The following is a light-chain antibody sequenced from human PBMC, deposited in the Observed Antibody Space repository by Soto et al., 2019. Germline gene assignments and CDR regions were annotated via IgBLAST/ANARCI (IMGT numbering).Light chain of an antibody. CDR3: QQYGGVPYT. Sequence: EIVLTQSPGTLSLSPGQRATLSCRASESISRDYLAWYQQRLGQAPRLLIYGASSGATGIPDRFSGSGSGTDFTLTISRLEPGDFAIYYCQQYGGVPYTFGQGTKVEIK. CDR1: ESISRDY. J-gene: IGKJ2*01. V-gene: IGKV3-20*01. CDR2: GAS.